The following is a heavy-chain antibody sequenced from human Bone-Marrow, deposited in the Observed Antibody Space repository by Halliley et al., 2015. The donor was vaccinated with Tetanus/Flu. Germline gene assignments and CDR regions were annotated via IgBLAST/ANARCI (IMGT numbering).Heavy chain of an antibody. CDR3: ARSRGLLFGL. D-gene: IGHD3-10*01. CDR1: GDSVSSDRAA. V-gene: IGHV6-1*01. J-gene: IGHJ4*02. CDR2: TYYKANWYY. Sequence: GLVKPSQTLSLTCDISGDSVSSDRAAWNWIRQSPLRGLEWLGRTYYKANWYYDYAVSVKGRITINSDTSKNQFSLHLNFTTPEDTALYFCARSRGLLFGLWGQGILVTVSS.